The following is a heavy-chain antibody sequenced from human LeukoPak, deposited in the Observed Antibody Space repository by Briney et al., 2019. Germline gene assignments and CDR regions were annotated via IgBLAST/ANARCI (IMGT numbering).Heavy chain of an antibody. CDR2: IIPIFRTA. J-gene: IGHJ4*02. V-gene: IGHV1-69*05. Sequence: SVKVSCKASGGTFSSYAISWVRQAPGQGLEGMGRIIPIFRTANYAQKFQGRVTITTDESTSTAYMELSSLRSEGTAVYYCARSPVSGLGVDYWGQGTLVTVSS. CDR3: ARSPVSGLGVDY. D-gene: IGHD3-16*01. CDR1: GGTFSSYA.